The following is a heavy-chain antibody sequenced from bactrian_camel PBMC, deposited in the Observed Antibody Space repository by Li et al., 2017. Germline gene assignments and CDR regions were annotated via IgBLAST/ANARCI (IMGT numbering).Heavy chain of an antibody. CDR2: IEADGRT. CDR1: GFPFKISC. V-gene: IGHV3S53*01. D-gene: IGHD3*01. J-gene: IGHJ4*01. Sequence: HVQLVESGGGSVQAGGSLTLSCVTSGFPFKISCMAWYRQTPGKQLEGVASIEADGRTTYADSVKGRYTISKNHTKDTLYLQMNSLKPEDSAVYYCALGSSRQATMTARGKGTQVTVS.